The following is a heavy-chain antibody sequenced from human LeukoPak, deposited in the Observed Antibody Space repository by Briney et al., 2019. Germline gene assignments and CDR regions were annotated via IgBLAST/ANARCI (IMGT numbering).Heavy chain of an antibody. Sequence: GSLRLSCAASGFTFSKYVMSWVREAPGKGLEWVSIIYSGGSTFYADSVKGRFTISRDNSKNTLYLQMNSLRAEDTAVYYCATRLVYGAFEYWGQGTLVTVSS. V-gene: IGHV3-66*04. CDR3: ATRLVYGAFEY. D-gene: IGHD4-17*01. CDR1: GFTFSKYV. CDR2: IYSGGST. J-gene: IGHJ4*02.